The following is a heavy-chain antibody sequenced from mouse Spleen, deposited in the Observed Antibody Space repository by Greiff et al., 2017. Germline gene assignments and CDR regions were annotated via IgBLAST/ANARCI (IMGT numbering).Heavy chain of an antibody. Sequence: DVQLQESGPGMVKPSQSLSLTCTVTGYSITSGYDWHWIRHFPGNKLEWMGYISYSGSTNYNPSLKSRISITHDTSKNHFFLKLNSVTTEDTATYYCASGRYWFAYWGQGTLVTVSA. CDR2: ISYSGST. CDR3: ASGRYWFAY. J-gene: IGHJ3*01. V-gene: IGHV3-1*01. CDR1: GYSITSGYD. D-gene: IGHD2-14*01.